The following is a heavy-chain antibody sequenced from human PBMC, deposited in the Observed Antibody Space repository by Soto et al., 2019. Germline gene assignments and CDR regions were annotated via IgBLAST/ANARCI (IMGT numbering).Heavy chain of an antibody. J-gene: IGHJ4*02. CDR2: IYWDDDK. D-gene: IGHD6-13*01. Sequence: QITLKESGPTLVKPTQTLTLTCTFSGFSLSTSEVGVGWIRQPPGKALEWLALIYWDDDKRYSPSLKSRLTINEDPSKRQVGLTTTNMDPVDTAPYYCAHSPPISAGGTFDYWGQGTLVTVSS. CDR1: GFSLSTSEVG. CDR3: AHSPPISAGGTFDY. V-gene: IGHV2-5*02.